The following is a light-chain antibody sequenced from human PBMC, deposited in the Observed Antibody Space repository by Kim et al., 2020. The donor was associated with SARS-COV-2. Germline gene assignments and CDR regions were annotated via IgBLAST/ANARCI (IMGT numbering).Light chain of an antibody. Sequence: QSVTISCTGTSSDVGGYNYVSWYQQYPGKAPKLIIYEVTKRPSGVPDRFSGSKSANTASLTVSGLQAEDEADYYCSSYAGSSNLVFGGGTQLTVL. CDR3: SSYAGSSNLV. CDR1: SSDVGGYNY. CDR2: EVT. V-gene: IGLV2-8*01. J-gene: IGLJ2*01.